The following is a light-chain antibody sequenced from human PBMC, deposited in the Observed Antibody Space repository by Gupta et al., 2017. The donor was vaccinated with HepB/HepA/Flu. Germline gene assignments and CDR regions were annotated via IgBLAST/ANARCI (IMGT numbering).Light chain of an antibody. J-gene: IGLJ2*01. V-gene: IGLV2-14*01. CDR3: SSYTTSYSLV. Sequence: QPALTPPAPVSASPGQSPTISCTRTSSDVGAYNYVSWYQQHPGKVPKLIIYDVNNRPSGVSNRFSGSKSGNTASLTISGLQAEDEADYYCSSYTTSYSLVFGGGTKLTV. CDR2: DVN. CDR1: SSDVGAYNY.